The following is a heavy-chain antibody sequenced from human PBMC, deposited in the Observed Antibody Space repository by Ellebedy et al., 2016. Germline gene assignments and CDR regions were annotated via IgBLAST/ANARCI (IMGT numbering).Heavy chain of an antibody. CDR1: GGSISSYY. CDR2: IYYSGST. V-gene: IGHV4-59*01. J-gene: IGHJ6*02. D-gene: IGHD3-10*01. Sequence: SETLSLTXTVSGGSISSYYWSWIRQPPGKGLEWIGYIYYSGSTNYNPSLKSRVTISVDTSKNQFSLKLSSVTAADTAVYYCARVGEKGWFGELLQHYYYGMDVWGQGTTVTVSS. CDR3: ARVGEKGWFGELLQHYYYGMDV.